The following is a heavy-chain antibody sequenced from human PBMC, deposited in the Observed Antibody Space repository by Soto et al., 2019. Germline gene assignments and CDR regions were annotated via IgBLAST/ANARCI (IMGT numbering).Heavy chain of an antibody. CDR3: VSFQVNDRELDY. CDR2: IYHSGST. D-gene: IGHD1-1*01. Sequence: QLQLQESGSGLVKPSQTLSLTCAVSGGSVSSGGYSWSWIRQPPGKGLEWIGYIYHSGSTYYNPSLKSRVTISLDRSKNQFSLKLSSVTAADTAVYCCVSFQVNDRELDYWGQATLDTVSS. J-gene: IGHJ4*02. CDR1: GGSVSSGGYS. V-gene: IGHV4-30-2*01.